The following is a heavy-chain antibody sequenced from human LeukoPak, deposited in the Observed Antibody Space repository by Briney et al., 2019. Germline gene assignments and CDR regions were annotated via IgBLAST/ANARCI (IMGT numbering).Heavy chain of an antibody. J-gene: IGHJ5*02. CDR2: ISRASESI. Sequence: GGSLRLSCEASGFNFNTYSMAWVRQAPGKGLEWVSIISRASESIFYADSVKGRFTISRDNAKNSLYLQMNGLRAEDTAAYYCARGATDTTRWFDPWGQGTLVTVSS. CDR3: ARGATDTTRWFDP. CDR1: GFNFNTYS. D-gene: IGHD1-7*01. V-gene: IGHV3-21*01.